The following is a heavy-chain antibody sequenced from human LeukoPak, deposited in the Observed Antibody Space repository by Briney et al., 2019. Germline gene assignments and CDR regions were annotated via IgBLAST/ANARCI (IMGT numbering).Heavy chain of an antibody. Sequence: PSETLSLTCTVSGDSIGSTSYYWGWIRQPPGKGLEWIGYIYYSGSTNYNPSLKSRVTISVDTSKNQFSLKLSSVTAADTAVYYCARQKVRQWLATDYYYYGMDVWGQGTTVTVSS. CDR2: IYYSGST. CDR1: GDSIGSTSYY. V-gene: IGHV4-61*05. CDR3: ARQKVRQWLATDYYYYGMDV. D-gene: IGHD6-19*01. J-gene: IGHJ6*02.